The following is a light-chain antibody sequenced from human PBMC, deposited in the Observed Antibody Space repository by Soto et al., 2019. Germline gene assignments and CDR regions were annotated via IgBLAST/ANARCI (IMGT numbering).Light chain of an antibody. Sequence: DVQLTQSPSFMSASVGDRVSITCRASQGISTFLAWYQQHPGTAPKRLIYDASNLQSGVPSRFSGSGSGTESTLTISSLQPEDFATYYCQQVNNYPLTFGGGTKVEIK. CDR3: QQVNNYPLT. CDR1: QGISTF. CDR2: DAS. J-gene: IGKJ4*01. V-gene: IGKV1-9*01.